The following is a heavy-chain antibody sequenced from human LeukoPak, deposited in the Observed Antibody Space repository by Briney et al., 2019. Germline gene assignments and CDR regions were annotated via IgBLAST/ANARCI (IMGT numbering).Heavy chain of an antibody. V-gene: IGHV1-69*04. CDR3: ATYLDTAMPDAFDI. J-gene: IGHJ3*02. Sequence: GSSVKVSCKASGGTFSSYAISWVRQAPGQGLEWMGRIIPILGIANYAQKFQGRVTMTRDTSTSTVYMELSSLRSEDTAVYYCATYLDTAMPDAFDIWGQGTMVTVSS. D-gene: IGHD5-18*01. CDR1: GGTFSSYA. CDR2: IIPILGIA.